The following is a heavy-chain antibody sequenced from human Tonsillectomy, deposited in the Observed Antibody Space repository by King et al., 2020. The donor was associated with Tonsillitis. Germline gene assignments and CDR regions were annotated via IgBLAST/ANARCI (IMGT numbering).Heavy chain of an antibody. V-gene: IGHV1-18*01. CDR1: GYSFTYYG. CDR3: ARVVVVPAAIKADY. CDR2: ISADNGDT. J-gene: IGHJ4*02. Sequence: QLVQSGAEVKKPGASVKVSCKTSGYSFTYYGITWVRQAPGQGLEWMGWISADNGDTNYAQKVQGRVTMTTDTSTGTAYMELRSLKSDDTAVYYCARVVVVPAAIKADYWGQGTVVTVSS. D-gene: IGHD2-2*02.